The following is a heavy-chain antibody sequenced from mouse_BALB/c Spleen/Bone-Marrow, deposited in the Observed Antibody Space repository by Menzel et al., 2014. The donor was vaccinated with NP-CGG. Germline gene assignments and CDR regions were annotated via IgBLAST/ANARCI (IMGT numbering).Heavy chain of an antibody. Sequence: EVQLQQSGPELVKPGASVKISCKTSGYTFXDYTMHWVKQSHGKSLEWIGHINPNIGGTNYNQKFKGKATLTLDKSSRTAYMELRSLTSEDSAVYYCTRSRYGDYWGQGTTLTVPS. D-gene: IGHD2-14*01. V-gene: IGHV1-18*01. CDR3: TRSRYGDY. CDR1: GYTFXDYT. J-gene: IGHJ2*01. CDR2: INPNIGGT.